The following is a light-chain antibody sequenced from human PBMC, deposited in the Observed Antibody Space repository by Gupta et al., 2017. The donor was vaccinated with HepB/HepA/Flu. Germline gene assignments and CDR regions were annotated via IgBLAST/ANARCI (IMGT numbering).Light chain of an antibody. CDR1: QSVSSSY. J-gene: IGKJ4*01. Sequence: EIVLTQSPGTMSLSPGERATLSCRASQSVSSSYLAWYQQKPGQAPRLLIYGASSRATGIPDRFSGSGSGTEFTLTISRREPEDFAVYYCQQEGSSSVTFGRGTKVDIK. CDR3: QQEGSSSVT. V-gene: IGKV3-20*01. CDR2: GAS.